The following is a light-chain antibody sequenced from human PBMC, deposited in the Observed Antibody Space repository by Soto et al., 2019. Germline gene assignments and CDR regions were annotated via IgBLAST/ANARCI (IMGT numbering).Light chain of an antibody. CDR3: QKYESAPWT. CDR2: AAF. CDR1: QGISNY. V-gene: IGKV1-27*01. Sequence: DIPMTQSPSSLSASVGDRITITCRASQGISNYLAWYQQKPGKVPKLLIYAAFKLESGVPSRFSGRGSGTDFTLTISSLQPEDVAIYYCQKYESAPWTFGPGTKVEIK. J-gene: IGKJ1*01.